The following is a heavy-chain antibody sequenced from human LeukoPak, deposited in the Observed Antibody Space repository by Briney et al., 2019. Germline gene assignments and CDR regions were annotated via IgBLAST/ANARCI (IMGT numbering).Heavy chain of an antibody. CDR2: IYPGDSDT. Sequence: GESLKISCKASGYSFTTYWIGWVRQLPGKGLEWMGIIYPGDSDTRYSPSFQGQVTFSADKSISTAYLQWSSLKASDTAMYYCARGPSSGTYYFDYWGQGTLVTVSS. CDR3: ARGPSSGTYYFDY. CDR1: GYSFTTYW. V-gene: IGHV5-51*01. J-gene: IGHJ4*02. D-gene: IGHD1/OR15-1a*01.